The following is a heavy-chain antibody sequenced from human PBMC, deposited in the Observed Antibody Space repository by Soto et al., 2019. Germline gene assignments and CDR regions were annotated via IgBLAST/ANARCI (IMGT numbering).Heavy chain of an antibody. D-gene: IGHD2-15*01. CDR1: GFTFSGSA. CDR3: TSSFCSGGSCYYYYGMDV. V-gene: IGHV3-73*01. J-gene: IGHJ6*02. Sequence: GGSLRLSCAASGFTFSGSAMHWVRQASGKGLEWVGRIRSKANSYATAYAASVKGRLTISRDDSKNTAYLQMNSLKTEDTAVYYCTSSFCSGGSCYYYYGMDVWGQGTTVTVSS. CDR2: IRSKANSYAT.